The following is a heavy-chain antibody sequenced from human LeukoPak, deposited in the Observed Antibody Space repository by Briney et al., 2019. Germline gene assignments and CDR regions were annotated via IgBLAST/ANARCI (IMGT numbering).Heavy chain of an antibody. CDR2: IDPDDGST. J-gene: IGHJ4*02. Sequence: ASVKVSCKASGYTFSSYYMHWVRQAPGQGLEWMGIIDPDDGSTGYAQKFQGRVTMTRDTSTSTVYMELSSLRSEDTAVYYCARGNSSSWYDFDYWGQGTLVTVSS. D-gene: IGHD6-13*01. CDR3: ARGNSSSWYDFDY. CDR1: GYTFSSYY. V-gene: IGHV1-46*01.